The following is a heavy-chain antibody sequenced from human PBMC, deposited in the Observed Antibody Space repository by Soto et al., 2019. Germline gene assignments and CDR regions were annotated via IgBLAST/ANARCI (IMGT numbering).Heavy chain of an antibody. Sequence: PGGSLRLSCAASGFTFSSYAMSWVRQAPGKGLEWVSAISGSGGSTYYADTVKGRFTISRDNSKNTLYLQMNSLRAEDTAVYYCAKGDLDGGDRLPFDYWGQGTLVTVSS. J-gene: IGHJ4*02. CDR1: GFTFSSYA. CDR2: ISGSGGST. D-gene: IGHD2-21*02. V-gene: IGHV3-23*01. CDR3: AKGDLDGGDRLPFDY.